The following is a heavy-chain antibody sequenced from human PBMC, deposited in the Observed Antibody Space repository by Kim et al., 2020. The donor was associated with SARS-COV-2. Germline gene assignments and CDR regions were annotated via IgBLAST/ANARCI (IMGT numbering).Heavy chain of an antibody. J-gene: IGHJ6*03. D-gene: IGHD5-12*01. CDR3: ARSRVYSEHYYYYYYMDV. CDR2: ISYDGSNK. V-gene: IGHV3-30-3*01. CDR1: GFTFSSYA. Sequence: GGSLRLSCAASGFTFSSYAMHWVRQAPGKGLEWVAVISYDGSNKYYADSVKGRFTISRDNSKNTLYLQMNSLRAEDTAVYYCARSRVYSEHYYYYYYMDVWGKGTTVTVSS.